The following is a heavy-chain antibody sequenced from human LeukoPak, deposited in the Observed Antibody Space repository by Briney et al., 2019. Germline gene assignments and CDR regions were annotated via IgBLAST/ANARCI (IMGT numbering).Heavy chain of an antibody. Sequence: GGSLRLSCAASGFTFSSYSMNWVRQAPGKGLEWVSSISSSSSYIYYADSVKGRFTISRDNAKNSLYLQMNTLRAEDTAVYYCARAPLWSKTIDYWGQGTLVTVSS. CDR3: ARAPLWSKTIDY. CDR1: GFTFSSYS. CDR2: ISSSSSYI. V-gene: IGHV3-21*01. J-gene: IGHJ4*02. D-gene: IGHD5-18*01.